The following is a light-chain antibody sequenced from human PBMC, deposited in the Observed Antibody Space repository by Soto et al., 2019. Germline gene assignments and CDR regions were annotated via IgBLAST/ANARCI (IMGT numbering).Light chain of an antibody. V-gene: IGLV2-23*02. Sequence: QSALTQPASVSGSPGQSITISCTGTSSDVGSYNVFSWYQQHPGKAPKLMIYEVSKRPSGLSYRFSGSKSSNTASLKTSVLQAEDEADYYNCSYACSWVFGGGTKLTVL. CDR1: SSDVGSYNV. J-gene: IGLJ2*01. CDR3: CSYACSWV. CDR2: EVS.